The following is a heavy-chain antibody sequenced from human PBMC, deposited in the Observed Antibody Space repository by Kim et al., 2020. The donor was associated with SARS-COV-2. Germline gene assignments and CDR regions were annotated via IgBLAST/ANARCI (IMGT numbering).Heavy chain of an antibody. CDR2: IWYDGSNK. Sequence: GGSLRLSCAASGFTFSSYGMHWVRQAPGKGLEWVAVIWYDGSNKYYADSVKGRFTISRDNSKNTLYLQMNSLRAEDTAVYYCAREGYYYDSSGYYLKWGQGTLVTVSS. CDR1: GFTFSSYG. CDR3: AREGYYYDSSGYYLK. J-gene: IGHJ4*02. V-gene: IGHV3-33*01. D-gene: IGHD3-22*01.